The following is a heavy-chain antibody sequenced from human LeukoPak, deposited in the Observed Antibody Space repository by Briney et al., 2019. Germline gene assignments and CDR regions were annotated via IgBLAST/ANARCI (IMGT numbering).Heavy chain of an antibody. Sequence: SVKVSCKASGGTFSNYAISWVRQAPGQGLEWMGRIICMFNIANYAQKFQGRVTITADKSTNTTYMEVSILRSEDTAVYYCARDGTTDHYYYSMDVWGQGTTVTVSS. D-gene: IGHD1/OR15-1a*01. V-gene: IGHV1-69*04. J-gene: IGHJ6*02. CDR1: GGTFSNYA. CDR3: ARDGTTDHYYYSMDV. CDR2: IICMFNIA.